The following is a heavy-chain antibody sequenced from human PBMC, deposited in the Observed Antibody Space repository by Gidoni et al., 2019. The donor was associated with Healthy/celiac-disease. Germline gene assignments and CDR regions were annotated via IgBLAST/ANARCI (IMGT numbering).Heavy chain of an antibody. CDR1: GGTFSSYA. V-gene: IGHV1-69*04. J-gene: IGHJ3*02. CDR2: IIPSLGIA. D-gene: IGHD3-22*01. Sequence: QVQLVQSGAEVKKPGSSVKVSCKASGGTFSSYAISWVRQAPGQGLEWMGRIIPSLGIANYAQKFQGRVTITADKSTSTAYMELSSLRSEDTAVYYCARGIEPITMIVVVGGDAFDIWGQGTMVTVSS. CDR3: ARGIEPITMIVVVGGDAFDI.